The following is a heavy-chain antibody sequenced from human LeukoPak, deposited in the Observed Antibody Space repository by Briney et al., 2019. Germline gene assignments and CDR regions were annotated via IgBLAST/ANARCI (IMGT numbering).Heavy chain of an antibody. Sequence: SETLSLTCTVSGYSISSGYYWGWIRQPPGKGLEWIGSIYHSGSTYYNPSLKSRVTMSVDTSKNQFSLKLSSVTAADTAVYYCARDYLDAFDIWGQGTMVTVSS. CDR2: IYHSGST. D-gene: IGHD2/OR15-2a*01. CDR1: GYSISSGYY. J-gene: IGHJ3*02. CDR3: ARDYLDAFDI. V-gene: IGHV4-38-2*02.